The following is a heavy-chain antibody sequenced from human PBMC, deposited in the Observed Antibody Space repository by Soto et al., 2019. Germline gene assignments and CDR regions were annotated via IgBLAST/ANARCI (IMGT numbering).Heavy chain of an antibody. J-gene: IGHJ4*02. CDR3: ARSPEATVTAFDF. CDR1: GGSISSGGYY. CDR2: IYYSGST. D-gene: IGHD4-17*01. Sequence: QVQLQEPGPGLVKPSQTLSLTCTVSGGSISSGGYYWGRFRQHPGKRLEWIVYIYYSGSTYYNPSLKRRVTISVDTSKNQFSLKLSSVTAADTAVYYCARSPEATVTAFDFWGQGTLVTVSS. V-gene: IGHV4-31*03.